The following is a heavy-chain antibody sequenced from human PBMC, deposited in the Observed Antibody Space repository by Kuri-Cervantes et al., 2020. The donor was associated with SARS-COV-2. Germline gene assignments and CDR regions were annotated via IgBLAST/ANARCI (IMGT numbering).Heavy chain of an antibody. J-gene: IGHJ4*02. V-gene: IGHV4-61*02. D-gene: IGHD2-2*01. Sequence: SETLSLTCTVSGGSISSGSYYWSWIRQPAGKGLEWIGRIYTSGGTNYNPSLKSRVTISVDTSKNQFSLKLSSVTAADTAVYYCARVDCSSTSCYYFYWGQGTLVTVSS. CDR2: IYTSGGT. CDR3: ARVDCSSTSCYYFY. CDR1: GGSISSGSYY.